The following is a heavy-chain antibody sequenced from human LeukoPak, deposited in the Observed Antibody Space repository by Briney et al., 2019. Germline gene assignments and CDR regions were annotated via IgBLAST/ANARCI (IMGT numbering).Heavy chain of an antibody. V-gene: IGHV3-48*01. D-gene: IGHD1-14*01. Sequence: GGSLRLSCAASGFTFSTYSMNWVRQAPGKGLEWVSYISVVTSDIYYADSVKGRFTISRDNAKNSLYLQMNSLRAEDTAVYYCARVRGNNLSYYYMDVWGRGTTVTVSS. CDR2: ISVVTSDI. CDR3: ARVRGNNLSYYYMDV. CDR1: GFTFSTYS. J-gene: IGHJ6*03.